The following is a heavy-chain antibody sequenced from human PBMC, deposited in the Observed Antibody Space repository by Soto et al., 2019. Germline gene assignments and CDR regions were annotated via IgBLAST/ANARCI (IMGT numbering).Heavy chain of an antibody. CDR3: TRRISGNTNDLGGCFDP. CDR1: GFTFSDSA. Sequence: EVQLVESGGGLVQPGGSLKLSCAASGFTFSDSAMHWVRQASGKGLEWVGRIRSKANSYATAYATSVKGRFTISRDDSKNTAYLQMNSLKAEDTALYFCTRRISGNTNDLGGCFDPWGQGTLVTVSS. CDR2: IRSKANSYAT. V-gene: IGHV3-73*02. J-gene: IGHJ5*02. D-gene: IGHD1-20*01.